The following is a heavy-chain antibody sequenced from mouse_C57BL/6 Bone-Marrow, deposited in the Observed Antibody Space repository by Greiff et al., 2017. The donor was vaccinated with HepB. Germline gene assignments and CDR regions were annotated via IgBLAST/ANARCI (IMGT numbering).Heavy chain of an antibody. D-gene: IGHD1-1*01. CDR2: IYPRSGNT. J-gene: IGHJ2*01. CDR3: ARVATVVEVY. Sequence: QVQLKESGAELARPGASVKLSCKASGYTFTSYGISWVKQRTGQGLEWIGEIYPRSGNTYYNVKFKGKATLTADKSSSTAYMELRSLTSEDSAVYFCARVATVVEVYWGQGTTLTVSS. V-gene: IGHV1-81*01. CDR1: GYTFTSYG.